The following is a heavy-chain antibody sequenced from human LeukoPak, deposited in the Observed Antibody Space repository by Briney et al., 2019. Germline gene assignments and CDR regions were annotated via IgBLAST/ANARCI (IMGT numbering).Heavy chain of an antibody. CDR1: GYTFTGYY. CDR2: INPNSGGT. V-gene: IGHV1-2*02. Sequence: ASVKVSCKASGYTFTGYYMHWVRQAPGQGLEWMGWINPNSGGTNYAQRFQGRVTMTRDTSISTAYMELSRLISDDTAVYYCARGGPNWGYFPLDQWGQGTLVTVSS. J-gene: IGHJ5*02. CDR3: ARGGPNWGYFPLDQ. D-gene: IGHD7-27*01.